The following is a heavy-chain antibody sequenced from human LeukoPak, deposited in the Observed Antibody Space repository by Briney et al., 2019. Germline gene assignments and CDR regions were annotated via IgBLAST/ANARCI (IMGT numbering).Heavy chain of an antibody. CDR3: ARGPYSSSWYGTLYYFDY. D-gene: IGHD6-13*01. CDR2: IYYSGST. Sequence: SETLSLTCTVSGGSISSYYWSWIRQPPGKGPEWIGYIYYSGSTNYNPSLKSRVTISVDTSKNQFSLKLSSVTAADTAVYYCARGPYSSSWYGTLYYFDYWGQGTLVTVSS. V-gene: IGHV4-59*01. CDR1: GGSISSYY. J-gene: IGHJ4*02.